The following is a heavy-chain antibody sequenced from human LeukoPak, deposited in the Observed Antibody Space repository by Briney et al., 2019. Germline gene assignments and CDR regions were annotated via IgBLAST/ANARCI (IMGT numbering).Heavy chain of an antibody. J-gene: IGHJ4*02. V-gene: IGHV4-34*01. CDR3: ARTPYYFDY. CDR2: INHSGST. Sequence: SETLSLTCVVYGGSFSGYYWSWIRQSPGKGLEWIGEINHSGSTNYNPSLKSRVTISVDTSKNQFSLKLSSVTAADTAVYYCARTPYYFDYWGQGTLVTVSS. CDR1: GGSFSGYY.